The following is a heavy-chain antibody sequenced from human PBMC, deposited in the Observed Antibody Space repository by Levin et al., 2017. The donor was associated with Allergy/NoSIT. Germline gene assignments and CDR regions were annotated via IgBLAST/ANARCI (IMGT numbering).Heavy chain of an antibody. Sequence: ASVKVSCKASGGTFSSYAISWVRQAPGQGLEWMGGIIPIFGTANYAQKFQGRVTITADESTSTAYMELSSLRSEDTAVYYCARDSNHNTPRLRPRTYYYYGMDVWGQGTTVTVSS. J-gene: IGHJ6*02. V-gene: IGHV1-69*13. CDR3: ARDSNHNTPRLRPRTYYYYGMDV. CDR1: GGTFSSYA. CDR2: IIPIFGTA. D-gene: IGHD4-11*01.